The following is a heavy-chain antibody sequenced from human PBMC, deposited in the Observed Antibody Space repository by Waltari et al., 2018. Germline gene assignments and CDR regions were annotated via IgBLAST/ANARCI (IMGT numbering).Heavy chain of an antibody. CDR3: ARSIVVVSEGDY. V-gene: IGHV3-23*04. D-gene: IGHD2-2*01. CDR2: ISGSGGST. CDR1: GFTFSSYA. J-gene: IGHJ4*02. Sequence: EVQLVESGGGLVQPGGSLILSCAASGFTFSSYAMRWVRQAPGKGLEWVSDISGSGGSTYYADSVKGRFTISRDNSKNTLYLQMNSLRAEDTAVYYCARSIVVVSEGDYWGQGTLVTVSS.